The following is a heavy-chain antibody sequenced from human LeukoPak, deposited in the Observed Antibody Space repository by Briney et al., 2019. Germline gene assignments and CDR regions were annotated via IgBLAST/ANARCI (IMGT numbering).Heavy chain of an antibody. Sequence: SETLSLTCAVYGGSFSGYYWSWIRQPPGKGLEWIGYIYYSGSTNYNPSLKSRVTISVDTSKNQFSLKLNSVTAADTAVYYCARDVPPGAWGQGTLVTVSS. CDR3: ARDVPPGA. J-gene: IGHJ5*02. V-gene: IGHV4-59*01. CDR1: GGSFSGYY. D-gene: IGHD7-27*01. CDR2: IYYSGST.